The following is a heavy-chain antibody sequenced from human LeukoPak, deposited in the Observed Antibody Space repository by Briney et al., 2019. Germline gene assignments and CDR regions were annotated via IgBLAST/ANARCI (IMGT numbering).Heavy chain of an antibody. CDR3: ATVYGSGRMGAFDI. D-gene: IGHD3-10*01. J-gene: IGHJ3*02. V-gene: IGHV1-24*01. CDR2: FDPEDGET. CDR1: GYTLTELS. Sequence: ASVKVSCKVSGYTLTELSMHWVRQAPGKGLEWMGGFDPEDGETIYAQKFQGRVTMTEDTSTDTAYMELSSLRSEDTAVYYCATVYGSGRMGAFDIWGQGTMVTVSS.